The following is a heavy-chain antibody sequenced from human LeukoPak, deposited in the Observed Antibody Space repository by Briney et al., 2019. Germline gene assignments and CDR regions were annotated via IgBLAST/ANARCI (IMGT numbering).Heavy chain of an antibody. V-gene: IGHV1-2*02. CDR2: INPNSGGT. J-gene: IGHJ3*02. D-gene: IGHD3-22*01. Sequence: ASVKVSCKASGYTFTGYYIHWVRQAPGQGLEWMGWINPNSGGTNYAQKFQGRVTMTRDTSISTAYMELSRLTSDDTAVYYCARDQGMDYYDSSGYWGGAFDIWGQGTMVTVSS. CDR1: GYTFTGYY. CDR3: ARDQGMDYYDSSGYWGGAFDI.